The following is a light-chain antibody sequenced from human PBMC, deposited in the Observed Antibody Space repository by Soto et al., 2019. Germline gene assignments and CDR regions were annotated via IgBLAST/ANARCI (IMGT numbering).Light chain of an antibody. Sequence: QSVLTQPPSASGTPGQRVTISCSGSSSNIGSNYVYWYQQLPGTAPKLLIYSNNQRPSGVPDRFSGSKSGTSACLAISGLRSEDEADYYCAAWDDSLRGYWVFGGGTKLTVL. CDR1: SSNIGSNY. V-gene: IGLV1-47*02. CDR3: AAWDDSLRGYWV. CDR2: SNN. J-gene: IGLJ3*02.